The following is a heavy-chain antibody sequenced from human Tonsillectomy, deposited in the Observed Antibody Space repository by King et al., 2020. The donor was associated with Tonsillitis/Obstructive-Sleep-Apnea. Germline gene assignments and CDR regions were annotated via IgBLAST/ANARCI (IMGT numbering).Heavy chain of an antibody. CDR1: GFTFSSYE. D-gene: IGHD3-3*01. Sequence: VQLVESGGGLVQPGGSLRLSCAASGFTFSSYEMNWVRQAPGKGLEWVSYISSSGSTIYYADSVKGRFTISRDNAKNSLYLQMNSLRAEDTAVYYCARGGSAYYDFWSGYYSGLDYWGQGTLVTVSS. V-gene: IGHV3-48*03. CDR3: ARGGSAYYDFWSGYYSGLDY. J-gene: IGHJ4*02. CDR2: ISSSGSTI.